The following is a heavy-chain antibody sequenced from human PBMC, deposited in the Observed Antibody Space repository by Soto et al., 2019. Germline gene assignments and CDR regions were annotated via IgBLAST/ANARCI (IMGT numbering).Heavy chain of an antibody. CDR1: GYTFTGYY. V-gene: IGHV1-2*02. Sequence: ASVKVSCKASGYTFTGYYMHWVRQAPGQGLEWMGWINPNSGGTNYAQKFQGRVTMTRDTSISTAYMELSRLRSDDTAVYYCARRHSSGYYYVDYWGQGTLVTVSS. CDR3: ARRHSSGYYYVDY. CDR2: INPNSGGT. D-gene: IGHD3-22*01. J-gene: IGHJ4*02.